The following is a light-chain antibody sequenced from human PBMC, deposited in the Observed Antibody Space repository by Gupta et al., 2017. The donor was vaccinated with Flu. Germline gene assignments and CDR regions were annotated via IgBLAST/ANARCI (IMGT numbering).Light chain of an antibody. V-gene: IGKV1-5*03. CDR1: QSISSW. J-gene: IGKJ2*03. Sequence: DIQMTQSPSTLSASVGDRVTITCRASQSISSWLAWYQQKPGKAPKLLIYKASSLESGVPSRFNGSGSGTEFTLTISSLQPYDFATYYCQQYNSYLYSFGQGTKLEIK. CDR3: QQYNSYLYS. CDR2: KAS.